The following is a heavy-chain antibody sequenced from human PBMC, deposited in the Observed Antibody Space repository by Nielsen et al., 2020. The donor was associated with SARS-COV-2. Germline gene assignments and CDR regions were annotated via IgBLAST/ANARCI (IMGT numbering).Heavy chain of an antibody. J-gene: IGHJ4*02. V-gene: IGHV4-34*01. Sequence: SETLSLTCTVSGGSISSYYWSWIRQPPGKGLEWIGEINHSGSTNYNPSLKSRVTISVDTSKNQFSLKLSSVTAADTAVYYCAIVGATRSFGYWGQGTLVTVSS. CDR2: INHSGST. D-gene: IGHD1-26*01. CDR1: GGSISSYY. CDR3: AIVGATRSFGY.